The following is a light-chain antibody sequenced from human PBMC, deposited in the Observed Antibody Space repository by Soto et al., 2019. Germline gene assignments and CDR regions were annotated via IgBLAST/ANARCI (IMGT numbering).Light chain of an antibody. Sequence: EIVLTQSPATLSLSPGVRDTLSCRASQSVSSYLAWYQQKPGQAPRLLIYDASNMATGIPARFSGSGSGTDFTLTIISLEPADSAVYYCQQRSNWPPWTFGQGTKVEIK. CDR1: QSVSSY. CDR3: QQRSNWPPWT. CDR2: DAS. V-gene: IGKV3-11*01. J-gene: IGKJ1*01.